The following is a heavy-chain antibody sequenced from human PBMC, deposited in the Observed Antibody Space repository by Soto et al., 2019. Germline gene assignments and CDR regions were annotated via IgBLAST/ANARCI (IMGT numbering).Heavy chain of an antibody. J-gene: IGHJ6*02. CDR1: GYTFTSYG. CDR2: ISAHNGNT. D-gene: IGHD3-3*01. Sequence: SVKVSCKASGYTFTSYGITGVRQAPGQGLERMGWISAHNGNTNYEQRLQGRVTMTTDTPTSTAYMELRSLSSDDTAVYHCAGETDFYHYGIDVWGQGTRVTVCS. V-gene: IGHV1-18*04. CDR3: AGETDFYHYGIDV.